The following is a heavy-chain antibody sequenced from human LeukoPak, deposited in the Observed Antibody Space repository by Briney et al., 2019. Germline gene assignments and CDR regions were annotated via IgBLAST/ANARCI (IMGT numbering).Heavy chain of an antibody. V-gene: IGHV4-39*01. J-gene: IGHJ5*02. CDR1: GGSISSSSYF. Sequence: PSETLSLTCTVSGGSISSSSYFWGWIRQPPGRGLEGIGSIYYSGSTYYNPSLKSRVIISVDTSKNQFSLKLSSVTAADTAVYYCARSQHEYSSSVTWLDPWGQGNLVTVSS. D-gene: IGHD6-6*01. CDR2: IYYSGST. CDR3: ARSQHEYSSSVTWLDP.